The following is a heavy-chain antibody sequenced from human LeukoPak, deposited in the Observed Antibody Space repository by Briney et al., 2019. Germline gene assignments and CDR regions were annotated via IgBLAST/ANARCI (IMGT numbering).Heavy chain of an antibody. CDR3: ARASYCSDGSCYSDY. J-gene: IGHJ4*02. CDR1: GYTFTSYS. CDR2: ISAYNGNT. V-gene: IGHV1-18*01. D-gene: IGHD2-15*01. Sequence: ASVKVSCKASGYTFTSYSISWVRQAPGQGLEWMGWISAYNGNTIYAQKVKGRVTMTTDTSTSTAYMELRSLKSDDTAVHYCARASYCSDGSCYSDYWGQGTLVTVSS.